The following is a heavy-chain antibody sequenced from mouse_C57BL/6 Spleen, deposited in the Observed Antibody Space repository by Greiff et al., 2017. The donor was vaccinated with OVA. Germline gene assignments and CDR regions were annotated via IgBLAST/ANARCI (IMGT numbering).Heavy chain of an antibody. CDR2: IRSKSNNYAT. D-gene: IGHD2-4*01. J-gene: IGHJ3*01. CDR1: GFSFNTYA. V-gene: IGHV10-1*01. Sequence: EVQVVESGGGLVQPKGSLKLSCAASGFSFNTYAMNWVRQAPGKGLEWVARIRSKSNNYATYYADSVKDRFTISRDDSESMLYLQMNNLKTEETAMYYCVRHLYDYDDGACAYWGQGTLVTVSA. CDR3: VRHLYDYDDGACAY.